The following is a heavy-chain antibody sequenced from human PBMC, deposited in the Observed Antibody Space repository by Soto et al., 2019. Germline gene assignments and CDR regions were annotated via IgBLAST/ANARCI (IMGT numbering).Heavy chain of an antibody. CDR1: GFTVSSNY. CDR2: IYSGGST. J-gene: IGHJ4*02. V-gene: IGHV3-66*01. CDR3: ARSSMGYCSGGICYNYYFDY. D-gene: IGHD2-15*01. Sequence: EVQLVESGGGLVQPGGSLRLSCAASGFTVSSNYISWVRQAPGKGLEWVSLIYSGGSTYYADSVKGRFTISRDNSKNTLYLQMNGLRAEDTAVYYCARSSMGYCSGGICYNYYFDYWGQGNLVTVSS.